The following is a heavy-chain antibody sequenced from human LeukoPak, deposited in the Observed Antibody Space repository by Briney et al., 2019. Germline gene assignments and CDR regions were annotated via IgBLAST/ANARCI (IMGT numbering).Heavy chain of an antibody. V-gene: IGHV4-39*07. CDR3: ARRGMIAAAGTAYFDY. J-gene: IGHJ4*02. D-gene: IGHD6-13*01. Sequence: PSETLSLTCTVSGGSISSSSYYWGWIRQPPGKGLEWIGSIYYSGSTYYNPSLKSRVTISVDTSKNQFSLKLSSVTAADTAVYYCARRGMIAAAGTAYFDYWGQGTLVTVSS. CDR1: GGSISSSSYY. CDR2: IYYSGST.